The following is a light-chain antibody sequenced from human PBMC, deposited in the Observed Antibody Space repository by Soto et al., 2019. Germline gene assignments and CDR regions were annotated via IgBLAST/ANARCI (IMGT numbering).Light chain of an antibody. CDR2: GAS. V-gene: IGKV3-20*01. CDR1: QSVSSSQ. Sequence: EIVLTQSPGTLSLSPGESATLSCRASQSVSSSQVAWYQQKPGQAPRLLIYGASSRATGFPDRFSGVGSETGFTLTISRLEPEDFAVYYCQQYATSPHTFGQGTKLEIK. J-gene: IGKJ2*01. CDR3: QQYATSPHT.